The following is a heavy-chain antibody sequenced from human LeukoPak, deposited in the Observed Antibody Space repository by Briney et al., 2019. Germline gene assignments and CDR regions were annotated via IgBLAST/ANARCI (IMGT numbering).Heavy chain of an antibody. Sequence: GGSLRLSCAASGFTFSSYWMHWVRQAPGKGLVWVSRINSDGSSTSYADSVKGRFTISRDNSKNTLYLQMNSLRAKDTALYYCAKGRTGYIPDFWGQGTLVTVAS. CDR2: INSDGSST. CDR1: GFTFSSYW. CDR3: AKGRTGYIPDF. J-gene: IGHJ4*02. D-gene: IGHD6-13*01. V-gene: IGHV3-74*01.